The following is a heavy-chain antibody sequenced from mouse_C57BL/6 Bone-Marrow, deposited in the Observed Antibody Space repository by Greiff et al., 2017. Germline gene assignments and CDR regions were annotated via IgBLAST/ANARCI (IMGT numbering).Heavy chain of an antibody. CDR2: IYPGSGNT. D-gene: IGHD1-1*01. V-gene: IGHV1-76*01. CDR1: GYTFTDYY. Sequence: VQLQQSGAELVRPGASVKLSCKASGYTFTDYYINWVKQRPGQGLEWIARIYPGSGNTYYKEKFKGKATLTAEKSSSTAYMQLSSLTSEDSAVYFCARGDYGSSYWYFDVWGTGTTVTVSS. J-gene: IGHJ1*03. CDR3: ARGDYGSSYWYFDV.